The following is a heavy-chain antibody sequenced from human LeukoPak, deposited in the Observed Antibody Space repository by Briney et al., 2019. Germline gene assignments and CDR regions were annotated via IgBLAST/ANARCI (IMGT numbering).Heavy chain of an antibody. CDR1: GGTFSSYA. V-gene: IGHV1-69*13. CDR3: ARGPITTRSHFDY. CDR2: IIPIFATA. J-gene: IGHJ4*02. Sequence: WASVKVSCKASGGTFSSYAISWVRQAPGQGLEWMGGIIPIFATANYAQKFQGRVTITADESTSTAYMELSSLRSEDTAVYYRARGPITTRSHFDYWGQGTLVTVSP. D-gene: IGHD3-22*01.